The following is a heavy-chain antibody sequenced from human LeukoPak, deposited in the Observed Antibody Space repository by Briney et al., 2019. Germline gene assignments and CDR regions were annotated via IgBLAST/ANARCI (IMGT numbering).Heavy chain of an antibody. Sequence: GGSLRLSCAASGFTFSSYSMNWVRQAPGKGLEWVSSISSSSSYIYYADSVKGRFTISRDNAKNSLYLQMNSLRAEDTAVYYCARSFDYGDPSDYWGQGTLVTLSS. V-gene: IGHV3-21*01. D-gene: IGHD4-17*01. CDR2: ISSSSSYI. CDR1: GFTFSSYS. CDR3: ARSFDYGDPSDY. J-gene: IGHJ4*02.